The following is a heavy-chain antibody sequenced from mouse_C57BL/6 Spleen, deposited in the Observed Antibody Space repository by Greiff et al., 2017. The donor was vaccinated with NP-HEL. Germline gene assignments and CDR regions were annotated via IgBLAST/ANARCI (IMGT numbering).Heavy chain of an antibody. CDR1: GFSLSTFGMG. J-gene: IGHJ3*01. V-gene: IGHV8-8*01. Sequence: QVTLKESGPGILQPSQSLSLSCSSSGFSLSTFGMGVVWIRPPSGLGLVWLVHICWDDAKYYNPVLKSRPIISKDTSKNQVFLKIANVDTADTATYYCGGMGYDYDGFAYWGQGTLVTVSA. D-gene: IGHD2-4*01. CDR2: ICWDDAK. CDR3: GGMGYDYDGFAY.